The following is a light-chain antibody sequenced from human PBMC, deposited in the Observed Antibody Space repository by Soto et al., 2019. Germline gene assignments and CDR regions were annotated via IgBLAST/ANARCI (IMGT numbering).Light chain of an antibody. V-gene: IGLV2-23*01. CDR1: SSDVGGYDL. CDR2: EGS. Sequence: QSALTQPASVSGSPGQSITISCTGTSSDVGGYDLVSWYQQHPGKAPKLIIYEGSKRPSGISNRFSGSKSGNTASLIISGLQGDDEGDYYCCAYVSSNTLLFGGGTTVTVL. J-gene: IGLJ3*02. CDR3: CAYVSSNTLL.